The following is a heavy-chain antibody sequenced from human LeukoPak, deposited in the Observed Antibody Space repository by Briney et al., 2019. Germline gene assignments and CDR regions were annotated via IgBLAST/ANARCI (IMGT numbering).Heavy chain of an antibody. D-gene: IGHD5-18*01. CDR2: IYYSGST. Sequence: PETLSLTCTVSGGSISSNTYYWGWIRQPPGKGLEWIGSIYYSGSTYYNPSLKSRVTISVDTSKNQFSLKLSSVTAADTAVYYCARDYQGGYGDKTVDYWGQGTLVTVSS. J-gene: IGHJ4*02. CDR1: GGSISSNTYY. CDR3: ARDYQGGYGDKTVDY. V-gene: IGHV4-39*07.